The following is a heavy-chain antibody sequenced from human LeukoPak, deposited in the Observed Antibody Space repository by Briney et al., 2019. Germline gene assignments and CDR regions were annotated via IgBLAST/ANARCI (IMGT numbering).Heavy chain of an antibody. CDR3: AMRIGAVTTTFDY. CDR2: IKEDGTEQ. D-gene: IGHD4-17*01. J-gene: IGHJ4*02. V-gene: IGHV3-7*01. Sequence: PGGSLRLSCSASGFIFRNYWMSRVRQAPGKGLEWVANIKEDGTEQHYVDSVKGRFTISRDNAKNLLFLQMNSLRADDTALYYCAMRIGAVTTTFDYWGQGTRVTVSS. CDR1: GFIFRNYW.